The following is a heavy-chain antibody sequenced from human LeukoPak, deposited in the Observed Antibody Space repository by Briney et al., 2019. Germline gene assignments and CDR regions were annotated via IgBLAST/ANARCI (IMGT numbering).Heavy chain of an antibody. J-gene: IGHJ4*02. Sequence: PSETLSLTCTVSGGSISSGDYYWSWIRQPPGKGLEWIGYIYYSGSTYYNPSLKSRLTISVDTSKNQFSLKLSPVTAADTAVYYCARDTYQYHFDYWGQGTLVTVSS. D-gene: IGHD2-2*01. V-gene: IGHV4-30-4*08. CDR3: ARDTYQYHFDY. CDR2: IYYSGST. CDR1: GGSISSGDYY.